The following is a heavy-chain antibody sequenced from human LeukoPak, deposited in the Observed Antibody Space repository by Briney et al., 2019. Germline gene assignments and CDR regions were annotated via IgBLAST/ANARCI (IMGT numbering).Heavy chain of an antibody. CDR3: VKDAPAFRYGNSWYPLDY. V-gene: IGHV3-64D*06. Sequence: PGGSLRLSCSASGFTFSNYAMHWVRQAPGKGLEYVSVITSNGGSTYYADSVKGRFTISRDNSKNTLYLQMSSLRVEDTAMYYCVKDAPAFRYGNSWYPLDYWGQGTLVTVSS. CDR1: GFTFSNYA. D-gene: IGHD6-13*01. CDR2: ITSNGGST. J-gene: IGHJ4*02.